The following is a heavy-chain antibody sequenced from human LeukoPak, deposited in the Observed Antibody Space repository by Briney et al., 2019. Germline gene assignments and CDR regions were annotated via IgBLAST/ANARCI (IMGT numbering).Heavy chain of an antibody. J-gene: IGHJ4*02. Sequence: GGSLRLSCAASGFILRNYAMSWVRQAPGKGLEWVSAITGSGDTTYYADSVKGRFTVSRDNSKNTLYVEMNTLRAEDTAVYYCAKWGGYDILTGYYVSDFWGQGALVTVSS. CDR2: ITGSGDTT. CDR3: AKWGGYDILTGYYVSDF. CDR1: GFILRNYA. D-gene: IGHD3-9*01. V-gene: IGHV3-23*01.